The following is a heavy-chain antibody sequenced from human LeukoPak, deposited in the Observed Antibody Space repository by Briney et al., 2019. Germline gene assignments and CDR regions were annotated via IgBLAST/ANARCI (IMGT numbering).Heavy chain of an antibody. CDR2: IYHSGST. Sequence: SETLSLTCAVSVYSISSGYYWGWIRQPPGKGLEWIGSIYHSGSTYYNPSLKSRVTISVDTSKNQFSLKLSSVTAADTAMYYCARNRGDFWSGYYAPSDNWFDPWGQGTLVTVSS. D-gene: IGHD3-3*01. CDR1: VYSISSGYY. J-gene: IGHJ5*02. CDR3: ARNRGDFWSGYYAPSDNWFDP. V-gene: IGHV4-38-2*01.